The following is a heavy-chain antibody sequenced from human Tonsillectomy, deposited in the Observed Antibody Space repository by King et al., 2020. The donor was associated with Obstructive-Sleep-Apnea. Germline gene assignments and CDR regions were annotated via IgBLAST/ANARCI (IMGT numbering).Heavy chain of an antibody. V-gene: IGHV3-74*01. D-gene: IGHD1-1*01. CDR2: INRDGSNT. CDR1: GLTFSDYW. CDR3: AIYRHDRPIDY. Sequence: VQLVESGGGLVQPGGSLRLSCAASGLTFSDYWMHWVRQAPGKGLVWVSRINRDGSNTNYADSVKGRFTISRDNAKNTLYLQMNSLRAEDTAIYYCAIYRHDRPIDYWGQGTLVTVSS. J-gene: IGHJ4*02.